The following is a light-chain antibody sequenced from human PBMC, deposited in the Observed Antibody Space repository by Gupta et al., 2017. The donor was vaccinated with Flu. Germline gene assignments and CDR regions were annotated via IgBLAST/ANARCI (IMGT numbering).Light chain of an antibody. V-gene: IGKV3-11*01. CDR2: DAS. Sequence: EIVLTQSPATLSLSPGERATLSCRASQSVSSYLAWYQQKPGQAPRLLIYDASNRATGIPARFSGSGSGTDFTLTISSLEPEDFAVYYFQQRSNWPSALTFGGGTKVEIK. J-gene: IGKJ4*01. CDR3: QQRSNWPSALT. CDR1: QSVSSY.